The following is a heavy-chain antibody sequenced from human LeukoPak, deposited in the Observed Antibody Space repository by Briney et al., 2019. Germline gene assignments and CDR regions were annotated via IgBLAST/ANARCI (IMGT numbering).Heavy chain of an antibody. CDR2: IIPIFGTA. V-gene: IGHV1-69*13. Sequence: SVKVSCKASGGTFSSYAISWVRQAPGQGLEWMGGIIPIFGTANYAQKFQGRVTITADESTSTAYMELSSLRSEDTAVYYCARDPAVAGTNEDYWGQGTLVTVSS. D-gene: IGHD6-19*01. CDR3: ARDPAVAGTNEDY. CDR1: GGTFSSYA. J-gene: IGHJ4*02.